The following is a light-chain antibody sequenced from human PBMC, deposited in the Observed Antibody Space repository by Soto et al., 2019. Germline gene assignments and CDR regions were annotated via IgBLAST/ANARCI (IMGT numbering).Light chain of an antibody. Sequence: IVLTQSPVTLSLSPGERATLSCRASHSVSNYLAWYQHKPGQAPRLLIYDTSNRATGIPARFSGSGSGTDFTLTISSLEAEDSAVYYCQQRTNCALNFGGGTKVDI. CDR1: HSVSNY. CDR3: QQRTNCALN. CDR2: DTS. J-gene: IGKJ4*01. V-gene: IGKV3-11*01.